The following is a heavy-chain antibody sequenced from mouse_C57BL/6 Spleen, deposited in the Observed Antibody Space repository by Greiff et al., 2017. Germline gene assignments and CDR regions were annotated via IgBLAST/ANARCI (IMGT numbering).Heavy chain of an antibody. Sequence: DVQLQESGPELVKPGASVKIPCKASGYTFTDYNMDWVKHSHGKSLEWIGDINPNNGGTIYNQKFKGKATLTVDKSSSTAYMELRSLTSEDTAVYYCASVGDYDTWFAYWGQGTLVTVSA. V-gene: IGHV1-18*01. CDR1: GYTFTDYN. J-gene: IGHJ3*01. CDR2: INPNNGGT. CDR3: ASVGDYDTWFAY. D-gene: IGHD2-4*01.